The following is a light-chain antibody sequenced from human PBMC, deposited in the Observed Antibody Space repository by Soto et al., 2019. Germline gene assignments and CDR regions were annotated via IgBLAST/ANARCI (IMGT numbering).Light chain of an antibody. CDR2: GAS. CDR3: QQYGSSPPWT. J-gene: IGKJ1*01. CDR1: QSVSSSY. Sequence: EIVLTQSPGTLSLSPGERATLSCRASQSVSSSYLAWYQQKPGQAPRLLIYGASSRATGIPDRFSGSGSGTDFTLTISRQEPEDFAAYYCQQYGSSPPWTFGQGTKVEIK. V-gene: IGKV3-20*01.